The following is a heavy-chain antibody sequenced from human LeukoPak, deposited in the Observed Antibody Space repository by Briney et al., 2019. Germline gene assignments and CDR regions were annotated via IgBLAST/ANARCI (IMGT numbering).Heavy chain of an antibody. D-gene: IGHD5-18*01. V-gene: IGHV4-59*11. J-gene: IGHJ4*02. CDR3: ATIKRGDIYGYFDF. CDR1: GGSISSHY. CDR2: LYDSVRT. Sequence: SETLSLTCTVSGGSISSHYWSWLRQPPGKGLEWIAYLYDSVRTKDNPSLKGRVTLSADTSKNQHSLRLSSVTAADTAVYYCATIKRGDIYGYFDFWGQGILVPVSS.